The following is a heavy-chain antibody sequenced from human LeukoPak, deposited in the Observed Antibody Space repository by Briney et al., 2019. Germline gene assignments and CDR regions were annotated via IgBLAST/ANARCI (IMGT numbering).Heavy chain of an antibody. J-gene: IGHJ4*02. CDR3: ASGGTAVVMALTYYFDT. Sequence: PSETLSLTCAVSGYSISSGYYWGWIRQPPGKGLDWIGSIYHTGSTYYNPSLQSRVTISLDSPTNQFSLKLTSVTAADTAVYYCASGGTAVVMALTYYFDTWGQGTPVTVSS. CDR1: GYSISSGYY. V-gene: IGHV4-38-2*01. CDR2: IYHTGST. D-gene: IGHD3-22*01.